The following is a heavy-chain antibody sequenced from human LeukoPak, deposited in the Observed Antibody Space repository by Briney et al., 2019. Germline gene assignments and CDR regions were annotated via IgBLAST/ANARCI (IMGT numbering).Heavy chain of an antibody. CDR2: INPDNGDT. J-gene: IGHJ4*02. D-gene: IGHD2-2*02. Sequence: ASVKVSCKTSGYSFTSQDMHWVRQAPGQSLEWMGCINPDNGDTKYSQEFQGRVIITRDTSATTAYMELSSLRSDDMAVYYCTLYNYWGQGTLVTVSS. V-gene: IGHV1-3*03. CDR1: GYSFTSQD. CDR3: TLYNY.